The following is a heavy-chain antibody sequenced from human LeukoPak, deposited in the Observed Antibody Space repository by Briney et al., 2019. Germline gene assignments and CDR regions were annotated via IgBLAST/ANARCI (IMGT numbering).Heavy chain of an antibody. D-gene: IGHD5-12*01. J-gene: IGHJ4*02. CDR1: SYSFNRYG. CDR2: ISGYNGNT. V-gene: IGHV1-18*01. Sequence: ASVTVSCKASSYSFNRYGISWVRQAPGQGLEWMGWISGYNGNTNYAQKFLGRVSMTADTSTSTAYMELRSLTSDDTAVYYCARSGRGTYYYFDLWGQGTLVTVSS. CDR3: ARSGRGTYYYFDL.